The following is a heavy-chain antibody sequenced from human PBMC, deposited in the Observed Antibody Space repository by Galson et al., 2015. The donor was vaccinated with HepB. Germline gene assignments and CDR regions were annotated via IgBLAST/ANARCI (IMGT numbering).Heavy chain of an antibody. V-gene: IGHV3-23*01. CDR3: AIITAVAGTGFDY. J-gene: IGHJ4*02. CDR2: ISGSGGST. D-gene: IGHD6-19*01. Sequence: SLRLSCAASGFTFSSYAMSWVRQAPGKGLEWVSAISGSGGSTYYADSVKGRFTISRDNSKNTLYLQMNSLRAEDTAVYYCAIITAVAGTGFDYWGQGTLVTVSS. CDR1: GFTFSSYA.